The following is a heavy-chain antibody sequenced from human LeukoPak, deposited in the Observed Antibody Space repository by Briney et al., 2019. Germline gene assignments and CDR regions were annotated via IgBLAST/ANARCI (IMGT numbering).Heavy chain of an antibody. Sequence: GGSLRLSCAASGFTFSGYWMSWVRQAPGKGLEWVANIKQDGSEKYYADSVKGRFTISRDNSKNTLYLQMNSLRAEDTAVYYCAKDNGYYPGYFQHWGQGTLVTVSS. CDR3: AKDNGYYPGYFQH. CDR1: GFTFSGYW. D-gene: IGHD3-22*01. CDR2: IKQDGSEK. J-gene: IGHJ1*01. V-gene: IGHV3-7*03.